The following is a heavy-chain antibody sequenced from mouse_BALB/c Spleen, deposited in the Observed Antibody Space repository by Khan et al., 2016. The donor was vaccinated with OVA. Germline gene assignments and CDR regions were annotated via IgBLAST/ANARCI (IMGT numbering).Heavy chain of an antibody. Sequence: EVQLQESGPELEKPGASVKISCKASGYSFTGYNMNWVKQSNGKSLEWIGNIDPYYGGATYNQKFKGKATLTVDKSSSTAYMQLKSLTSEDSAVYYCTRGYGNYVGYYFDYWGQGTTLTVSS. V-gene: IGHV1-39*01. CDR2: IDPYYGGA. CDR3: TRGYGNYVGYYFDY. CDR1: GYSFTGYN. J-gene: IGHJ2*01. D-gene: IGHD2-10*02.